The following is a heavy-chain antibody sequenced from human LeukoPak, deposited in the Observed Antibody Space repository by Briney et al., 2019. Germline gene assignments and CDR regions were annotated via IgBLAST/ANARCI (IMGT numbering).Heavy chain of an antibody. CDR2: SSGSGGST. J-gene: IGHJ4*02. CDR3: AKFAWGGYVDGVGH. D-gene: IGHD5-12*01. Sequence: GGSLRLSCAASGFTLSSYAMSWVRQAPGKGLEWVSASSGSGGSTYYADSVKGRFTISRDNSKNTLYLQMNSLRAEDTAVYYCAKFAWGGYVDGVGHWVQGTLVIVSS. CDR1: GFTLSSYA. V-gene: IGHV3-23*01.